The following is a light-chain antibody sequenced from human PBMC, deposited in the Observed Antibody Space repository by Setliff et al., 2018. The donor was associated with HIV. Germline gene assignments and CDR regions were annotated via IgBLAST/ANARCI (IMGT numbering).Light chain of an antibody. CDR3: CSYAGSYTEV. V-gene: IGLV2-11*01. J-gene: IGLJ1*01. CDR2: DVT. Sequence: QSVLTQPHSVAGSPGQSVTISCTGTSSDVGGYNYVSWYQQRPGKAPKLIIYDVTKRPSGVPDRFSGSKSGNTASLIISGLQAEDEALYYCCSYAGSYTEVFGTGTKVTVL. CDR1: SSDVGGYNY.